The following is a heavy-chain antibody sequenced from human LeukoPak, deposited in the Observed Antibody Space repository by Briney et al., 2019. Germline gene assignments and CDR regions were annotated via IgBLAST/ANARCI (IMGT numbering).Heavy chain of an antibody. D-gene: IGHD3-22*01. V-gene: IGHV3-23*01. CDR3: AKDLGSSGYSDPFDS. CDR2: ISGGGGST. CDR1: GFSFSIYA. Sequence: GGSLRLSCAASGFSFSIYAMSWVRQAPGKGPEWVSGISGGGGSTYYADSVMGRFTISRDNSKNTLYLQMNSLRAEDTAVYYCAKDLGSSGYSDPFDSWGQGTLVSVSS. J-gene: IGHJ4*02.